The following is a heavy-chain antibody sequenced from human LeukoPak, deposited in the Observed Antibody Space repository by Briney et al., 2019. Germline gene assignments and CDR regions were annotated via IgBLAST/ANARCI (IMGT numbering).Heavy chain of an antibody. CDR2: ISSSSSYI. J-gene: IGHJ4*02. CDR3: ARSSSSWDPFDY. CDR1: GFTFSSYS. Sequence: GGSLRLSCAASGFTFSSYSMNWVRQAPGKGLDWVSSISSSSSYIFYADSAKGRFTISRDNAKNSLYLQMNSLRAEDTAVYYCARSSSSWDPFDYWGQGTLVTVSS. V-gene: IGHV3-21*01. D-gene: IGHD6-13*01.